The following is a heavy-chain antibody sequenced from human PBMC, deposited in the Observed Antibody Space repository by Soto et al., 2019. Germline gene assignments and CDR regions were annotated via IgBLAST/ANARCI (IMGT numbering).Heavy chain of an antibody. J-gene: IGHJ3*02. V-gene: IGHV4-4*07. Sequence: PSETPSPTCTVSGASISGFFLGWIPDSAGKGLGWIGRIYATGTTDYNPSLKSRVMMSGDTSKKQFSLKLRSVTAADTAVYYCAREELLSGSAFDIWGQGTMVTVSS. D-gene: IGHD1-26*01. CDR2: IYATGTT. CDR1: GASISGFF. CDR3: AREELLSGSAFDI.